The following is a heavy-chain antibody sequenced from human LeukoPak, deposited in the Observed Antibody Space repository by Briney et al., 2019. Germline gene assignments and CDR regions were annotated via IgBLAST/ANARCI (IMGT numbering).Heavy chain of an antibody. Sequence: SETLSLTCAVYGGSFSGYYWSWIRQPPGKGLGWIGEINHSGSTNSNPSLKSRVTISVETSKNQFFLKLSAVTAADRVFFYCASQGHHGKIVGTTLSYFYMDVWGKGTTVTVSS. V-gene: IGHV4-34*01. D-gene: IGHD1-26*01. CDR2: INHSGST. CDR3: ASQGHHGKIVGTTLSYFYMDV. CDR1: GGSFSGYY. J-gene: IGHJ6*03.